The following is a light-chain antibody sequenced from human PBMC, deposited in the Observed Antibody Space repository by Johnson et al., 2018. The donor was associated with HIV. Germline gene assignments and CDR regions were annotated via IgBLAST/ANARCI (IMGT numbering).Light chain of an antibody. CDR1: SSNIGNNY. CDR3: GTWDSSLTAV. J-gene: IGLJ1*01. Sequence: QSVLTQPPSVSAAPGQKVTISCSGSSSNIGNNYVSWYQQLPGTAPKLLIYENNKRPSGIPDRFSGSKSGTSATLGITGLQTGDEADYYCGTWDSSLTAVFGTGPKVTAL. V-gene: IGLV1-51*02. CDR2: ENN.